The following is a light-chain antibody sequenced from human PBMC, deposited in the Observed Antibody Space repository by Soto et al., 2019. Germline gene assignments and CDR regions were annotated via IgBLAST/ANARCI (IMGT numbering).Light chain of an antibody. CDR1: QGISSS. J-gene: IGKJ1*01. V-gene: IGKV1-5*03. CDR3: QQDNSYTWT. CDR2: QVS. Sequence: DIQITHSTSSLSASLGSIFTVTFRASQGISSSLAWYQQKPGKAPKLLIYQVSSLESGVPSRFSGSASGTEFTLTISSLQPDDFATYYCQQDNSYTWTVGQGTKVEI.